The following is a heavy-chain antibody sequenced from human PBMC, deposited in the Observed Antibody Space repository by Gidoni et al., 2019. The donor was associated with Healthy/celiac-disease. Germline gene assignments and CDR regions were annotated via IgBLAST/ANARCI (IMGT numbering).Heavy chain of an antibody. D-gene: IGHD1-7*01. V-gene: IGHV3-23*01. CDR3: AKDPARTTWAFDI. J-gene: IGHJ3*02. Sequence: APGKGLEWVSAISGSGGSTYYADSVKGRFTISRDNSKNTLYLQMNSLRAEDTAVYYCAKDPARTTWAFDIWGQGTMVTVSS. CDR2: ISGSGGST.